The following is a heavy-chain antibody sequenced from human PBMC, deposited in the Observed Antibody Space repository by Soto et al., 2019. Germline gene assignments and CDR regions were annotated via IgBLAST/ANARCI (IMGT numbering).Heavy chain of an antibody. J-gene: IGHJ6*02. V-gene: IGHV1-69*01. D-gene: IGHD2-2*01. CDR3: ARSQGSRTSLEIYYYYYYGMDV. CDR2: IIPISGTA. Sequence: QVQLVQSGAEVKKPGSSVKVSCKASGGTFSSYAISWVRQAPGQALECMGGIIPISGTANYAQKFQGRVTITADESTSTAYMELSSLRSEDTAVYYSARSQGSRTSLEIYYYYYYGMDVWGQGAMVTVSS. CDR1: GGTFSSYA.